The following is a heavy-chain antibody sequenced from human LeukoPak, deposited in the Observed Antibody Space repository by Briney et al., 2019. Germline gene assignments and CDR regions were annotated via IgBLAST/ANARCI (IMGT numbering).Heavy chain of an antibody. V-gene: IGHV3-23*01. J-gene: IGHJ4*02. CDR1: GFTFSSYA. CDR2: ISGSGGST. D-gene: IGHD6-6*01. CDR3: ARQMDIAARPFDY. Sequence: GGSLRLSCAASGFTFSSYAMSWVRQAPGKGLEWVSAISGSGGSTYYADSVKGRFTISRDNAKNSLYLQMNSLRAEDTAVYYCARQMDIAARPFDYWGQGTLVTVSS.